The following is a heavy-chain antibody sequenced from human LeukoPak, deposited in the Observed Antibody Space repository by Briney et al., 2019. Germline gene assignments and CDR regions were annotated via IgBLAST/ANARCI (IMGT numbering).Heavy chain of an antibody. CDR3: ARDQWNYDILTGYSQIFDY. CDR2: IYHSGST. CDR1: GGSISSGGYY. D-gene: IGHD3-9*01. Sequence: SETLSLTCTVSGGSISSGGYYWSWIRQPPGKGLEWIGYIYHSGSTYYNPSLKSRVTISVDRSKNQFSLKLSSVTAADTAVYYCARDQWNYDILTGYSQIFDYWGQGTLVTVSS. V-gene: IGHV4-30-2*01. J-gene: IGHJ4*02.